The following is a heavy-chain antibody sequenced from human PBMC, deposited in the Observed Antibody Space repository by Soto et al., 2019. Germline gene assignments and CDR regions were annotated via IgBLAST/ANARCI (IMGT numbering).Heavy chain of an antibody. CDR3: AIGSSWRDYCGY. Sequence: QVQLMESGGGVVQPGRSLRLSCVKSAFSFSSHAMHWVRQSPGKGLEWGAIISYDGAHTYYADSVKGRFTISRDNSKSKRYLEMTSLTADDTSLYYSAIGSSWRDYCGYWCQGTLVTGSS. D-gene: IGHD6-13*01. CDR1: AFSFSSHA. J-gene: IGHJ4*01. V-gene: IGHV3-30-3*02. CDR2: ISYDGAHT.